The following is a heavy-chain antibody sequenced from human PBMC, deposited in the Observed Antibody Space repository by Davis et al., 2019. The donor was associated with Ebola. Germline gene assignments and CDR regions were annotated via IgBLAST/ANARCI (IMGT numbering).Heavy chain of an antibody. CDR1: GFTVSSNY. V-gene: IGHV3-53*01. Sequence: GGSLRLSCAASGFTVSSNYMNWVRQAPGKGLEWVSVIHSGGSTYYADSVKGRFTISRDNSKNTLYLQMNSLRAEDTAVYYCASTYSSSWHAFDIWGQGTMVTVSS. D-gene: IGHD6-13*01. CDR3: ASTYSSSWHAFDI. CDR2: IHSGGST. J-gene: IGHJ3*02.